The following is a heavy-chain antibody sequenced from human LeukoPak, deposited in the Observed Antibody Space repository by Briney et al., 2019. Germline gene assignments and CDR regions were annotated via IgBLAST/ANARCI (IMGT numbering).Heavy chain of an antibody. D-gene: IGHD6-19*01. V-gene: IGHV4-59*08. Sequence: PSETLSLTCTLSVGSLTSYSWSWRRHPPGKRLEWGGYIYYSGRTNYNPSLQPRVNISVDTSKNQFPLKLSSVTAADTAVYYCARYNPVAVRKKTFDYWGQGTLVTVSS. J-gene: IGHJ4*02. CDR1: VGSLTSYS. CDR2: IYYSGRT. CDR3: ARYNPVAVRKKTFDY.